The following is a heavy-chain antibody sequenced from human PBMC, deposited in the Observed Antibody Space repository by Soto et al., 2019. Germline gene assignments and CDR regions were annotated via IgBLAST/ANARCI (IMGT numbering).Heavy chain of an antibody. D-gene: IGHD2-21*01. J-gene: IGHJ6*02. CDR1: GYTFTSYG. Sequence: QVQLVQSGAEVKKPGASVKVSCKASGYTFTSYGISWVRQAPGQGLEWMGWISAYNGNTNYAQKRQGRVTMTTDTSTSTAYMELRSLRSDDTAVYYCATLKEVRRRYYYGMDVWGQGTTVTVSS. CDR2: ISAYNGNT. V-gene: IGHV1-18*01. CDR3: ATLKEVRRRYYYGMDV.